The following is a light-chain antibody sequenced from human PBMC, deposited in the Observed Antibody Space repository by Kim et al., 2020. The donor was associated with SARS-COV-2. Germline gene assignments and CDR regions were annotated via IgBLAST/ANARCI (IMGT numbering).Light chain of an antibody. V-gene: IGLV1-44*01. Sequence: TVNISCTGSSANIRSITVYRHQQPPGTARIFLIFSKSQRPSGVPDGFSRSTSGTSASLAIIGLQSEDEDDYYCAACDDSLNGYWVFGGGTQLTVL. CDR3: AACDDSLNGYWV. CDR1: SANIRSIT. CDR2: SKS. J-gene: IGLJ3*02.